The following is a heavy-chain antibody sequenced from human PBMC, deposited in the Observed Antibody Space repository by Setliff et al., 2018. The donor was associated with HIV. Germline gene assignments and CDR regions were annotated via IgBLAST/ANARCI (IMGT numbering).Heavy chain of an antibody. CDR3: ARQIETYYYASSGYPAYFDY. J-gene: IGHJ4*02. D-gene: IGHD3-22*01. Sequence: SETLSLTCAVSGYAISSSGYYWGWLRQPPGKGLEWIGSIYHSGSTYYNPSLKSRVTLSVDTSKNQFTLKLSSVTAADTAMYYCARQIETYYYASSGYPAYFDYWGQGTLVTV. CDR1: GYAISSSGYY. CDR2: IYHSGST. V-gene: IGHV4-38-2*01.